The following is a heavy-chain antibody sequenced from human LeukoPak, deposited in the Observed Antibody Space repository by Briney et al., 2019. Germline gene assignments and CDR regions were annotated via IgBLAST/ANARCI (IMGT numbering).Heavy chain of an antibody. CDR1: GGSISSYY. D-gene: IGHD3-9*01. CDR2: IYYSGST. V-gene: IGHV4-59*01. CDR3: ARALPYHDILTGYPYYYYYGMGV. J-gene: IGHJ6*02. Sequence: SETLSLTCTVSGGSISSYYWSWIRQPPGKGLEWIGYIYYSGSTNYNPSLKSRVTISVDTSKNQFSLKLSSVTAADTAVYYCARALPYHDILTGYPYYYYYGMGVWGQGTTVTVSS.